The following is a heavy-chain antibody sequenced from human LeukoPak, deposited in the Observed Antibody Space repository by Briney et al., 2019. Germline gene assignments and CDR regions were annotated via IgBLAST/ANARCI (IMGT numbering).Heavy chain of an antibody. D-gene: IGHD1-26*01. V-gene: IGHV3-7*01. Sequence: PGGSLRLSCAASGFTFSSSWMTWVRQAPGKGLEWVANIKPDGSDKYYVDSVKGRFTISRDNVKNSLYLQMNSLRGEDTAVYYCARDPTYYLRYGYFDSWGQGTLVTVSS. J-gene: IGHJ4*02. CDR3: ARDPTYYLRYGYFDS. CDR2: IKPDGSDK. CDR1: GFTFSSSW.